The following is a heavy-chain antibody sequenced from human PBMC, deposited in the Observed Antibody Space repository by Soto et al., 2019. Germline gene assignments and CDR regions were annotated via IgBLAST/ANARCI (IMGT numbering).Heavy chain of an antibody. V-gene: IGHV3-23*01. CDR2: ISGSGGST. Sequence: GGSLRLSCAASGFTFSSYAMSWVRQAPGKGLEWVSAISGSGGSTYYADSVKGRFIISRDNSKNTLYLQMNSLRAEDTAVYYCASAMDSGYYEVLAFDIWGQGTMVTVSS. J-gene: IGHJ3*02. CDR1: GFTFSSYA. D-gene: IGHD3-22*01. CDR3: ASAMDSGYYEVLAFDI.